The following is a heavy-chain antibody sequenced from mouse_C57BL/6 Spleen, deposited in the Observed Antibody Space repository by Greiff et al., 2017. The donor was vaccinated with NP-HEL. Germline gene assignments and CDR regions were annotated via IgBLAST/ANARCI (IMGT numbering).Heavy chain of an antibody. CDR1: GYTFTDYY. D-gene: IGHD4-1*01. CDR2: INPYNGGT. Sequence: EVQVVESGPVLVKPGASVKMSCKASGYTFTDYYMNWVKQSHGKSLEWIGVINPYNGGTSYNQKFKGKATLTVDKSSSTAYMELNSLTSEDSAVYYCARSGPRTYFDYWGQGTTLTVSS. CDR3: ARSGPRTYFDY. J-gene: IGHJ2*01. V-gene: IGHV1-19*01.